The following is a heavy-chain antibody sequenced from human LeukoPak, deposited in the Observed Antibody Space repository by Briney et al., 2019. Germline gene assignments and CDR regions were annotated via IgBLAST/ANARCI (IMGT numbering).Heavy chain of an antibody. CDR1: GASISSYY. CDR2: IYYSGNT. CDR3: ATGRDTSGWKRALDY. Sequence: PSETLSLTCTVSGASISSYYWNWIRQPPGKGLEWIGYIYYSGNTNYNPSLKSRVTISIDTSKNQFSLKLSSLTAADTAVYYCATGRDTSGWKRALDYWGQGTLVTVSS. D-gene: IGHD6-19*01. V-gene: IGHV4-59*01. J-gene: IGHJ4*02.